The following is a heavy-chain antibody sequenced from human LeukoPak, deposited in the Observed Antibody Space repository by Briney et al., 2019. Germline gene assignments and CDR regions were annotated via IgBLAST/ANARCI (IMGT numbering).Heavy chain of an antibody. J-gene: IGHJ6*02. V-gene: IGHV3-13*01. CDR3: ARGLWSNYGMDV. CDR1: GFTFSSYD. CDR2: IGTAGDT. D-gene: IGHD2-21*01. Sequence: GGTLRLSCAASGFTFSSYDMHWLRQATGKGLEWVSDIGTAGDTYYPGSVKGRFTISRENAKNSLYLQMNSLRAGDTAVYYCARGLWSNYGMDVWGQGTTVTVSS.